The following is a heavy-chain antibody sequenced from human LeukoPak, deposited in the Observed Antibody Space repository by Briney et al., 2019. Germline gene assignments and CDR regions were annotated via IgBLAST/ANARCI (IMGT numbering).Heavy chain of an antibody. D-gene: IGHD2-2*01. J-gene: IGHJ6*03. CDR2: INPNSGGT. V-gene: IGHV1-2*02. Sequence: GASVKVSCKASGYTFTGYYMHWVRQALGQGLEWMGWINPNSGGTNYAQKFQGRVTMTRDTSISTAYMELSRLRSDDTAVYYCARDPIVVVPAAPSVYYYYMDVWGKGTTVTVSS. CDR3: ARDPIVVVPAAPSVYYYYMDV. CDR1: GYTFTGYY.